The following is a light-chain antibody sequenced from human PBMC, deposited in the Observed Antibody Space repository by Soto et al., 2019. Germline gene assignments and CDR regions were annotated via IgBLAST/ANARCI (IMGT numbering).Light chain of an antibody. Sequence: LTQPASVSGSPGQSITISCTGTSSDVGGYNYVSWYQQHPGKAPKLMIYEVSNRPSGVSNRFSGSKSGNTASLTISGLQAEDEVDYYCSSYTSSSTYVFGTGTKVTVL. CDR3: SSYTSSSTYV. CDR2: EVS. CDR1: SSDVGGYNY. J-gene: IGLJ1*01. V-gene: IGLV2-14*01.